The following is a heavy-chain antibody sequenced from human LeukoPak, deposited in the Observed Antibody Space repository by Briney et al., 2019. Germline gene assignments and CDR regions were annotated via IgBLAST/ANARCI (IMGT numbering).Heavy chain of an antibody. CDR2: ISGSGGST. CDR1: GFTFSSYA. CDR3: AKSRIHYDILTGYYYFDY. V-gene: IGHV3-23*01. J-gene: IGHJ4*02. D-gene: IGHD3-9*01. Sequence: GGSLRLSCAASGFTFSSYAMSWVRQAPGKGLEWVSAISGSGGSTYYADSVKGRFTISRDNSKNTLYLQMNSLRAEDTAVYYCAKSRIHYDILTGYYYFDYWGQGTLVTVSS.